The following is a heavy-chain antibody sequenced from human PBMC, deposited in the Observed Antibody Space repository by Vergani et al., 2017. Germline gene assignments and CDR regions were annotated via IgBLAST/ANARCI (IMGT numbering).Heavy chain of an antibody. CDR3: ARDLRGSYYGATTGYYYMDV. D-gene: IGHD1-26*01. J-gene: IGHJ6*03. CDR2: IIPILGIA. CDR1: GGTFSSYT. V-gene: IGHV1-69*08. Sequence: QVQLVQSVAEVKKPGSSVKVSCKASGGTFSSYTISWVRQAPGQGLEWMGRIIPILGIANYAQKFQGRVTITADKSTSTAYMELSSLRSEDTAVYYCARDLRGSYYGATTGYYYMDVWGKGTTVTVSS.